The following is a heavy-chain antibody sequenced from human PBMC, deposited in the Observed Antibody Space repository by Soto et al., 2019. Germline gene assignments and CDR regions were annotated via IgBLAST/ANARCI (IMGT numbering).Heavy chain of an antibody. CDR3: ARENSPAGLAV. V-gene: IGHV3-48*03. J-gene: IGHJ6*02. CDR1: GFTFSNYE. D-gene: IGHD6-13*01. Sequence: EVQLVESGGGFVQPGGSLRLSCTASGFTFSNYEMTWVRQAPGKGLEWVSYLSTSGSTMYYADSVKGRFTISRDNAKNSLFPQLNSLRAEDTAVYYCARENSPAGLAVWGQGTTVTVSS. CDR2: LSTSGSTM.